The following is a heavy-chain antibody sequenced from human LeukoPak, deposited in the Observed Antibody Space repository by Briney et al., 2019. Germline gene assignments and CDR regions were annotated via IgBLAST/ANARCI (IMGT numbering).Heavy chain of an antibody. CDR1: GGSISSYY. CDR3: ARVDSSGYYIDY. J-gene: IGHJ4*02. D-gene: IGHD3-22*01. V-gene: IGHV4-59*01. CDR2: IYYSGST. Sequence: SETLSLTCTVSGGSISSYYWSWIRKPPGKGLEWIGYIYYSGSTNYNPSLKSRVTISVDTSKNQFSLKLSSVTAADTAVYYCARVDSSGYYIDYWGQGTLVTVSS.